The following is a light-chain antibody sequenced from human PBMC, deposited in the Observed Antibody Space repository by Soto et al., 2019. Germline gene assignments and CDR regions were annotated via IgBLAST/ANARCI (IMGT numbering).Light chain of an antibody. J-gene: IGKJ1*01. CDR3: QQSYNTPRT. Sequence: DIQVTQSPPTLSASVGDRVTITCRASQTISTWMAWYQQKPGKAPNLLIYAESSLQSGVPSRFSGSGSGTDFTLTIGSLQPEDSATYYCQQSYNTPRTFGQGTKVDIK. CDR1: QTISTW. V-gene: IGKV1-39*01. CDR2: AES.